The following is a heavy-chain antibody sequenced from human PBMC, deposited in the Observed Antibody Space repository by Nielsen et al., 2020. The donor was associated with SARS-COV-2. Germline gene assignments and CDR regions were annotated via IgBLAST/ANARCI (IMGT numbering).Heavy chain of an antibody. CDR2: ISSGSTTT. Sequence: GGSLRLSCAASGFTFSSYSMNWVRQAPGKGLEWVSYISSGSTTTYYADSVKGRFAITRDNSGNTLYLHMNSLRAEDTAVYYCTSAPRSSVTPPWDYWGQGILVTVSS. CDR1: GFTFSSYS. J-gene: IGHJ4*02. CDR3: TSAPRSSVTPPWDY. D-gene: IGHD4-17*01. V-gene: IGHV3-48*01.